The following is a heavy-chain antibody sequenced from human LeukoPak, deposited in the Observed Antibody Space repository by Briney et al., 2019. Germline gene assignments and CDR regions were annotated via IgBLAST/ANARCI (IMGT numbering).Heavy chain of an antibody. J-gene: IGHJ4*02. CDR3: ARDLVSRDGYNYIDF. CDR2: ISGRNNYM. D-gene: IGHD5-24*01. V-gene: IGHV3-21*01. Sequence: GGSLRLSCAASGFTFSDYNMNWVRQTPGQGLEWVSCISGRNNYMYYADSVKGRFTISRDNAKNSLYLQMNSLRAEDTAVYYCARDLVSRDGYNYIDFWGQGTLVTVSS. CDR1: GFTFSDYN.